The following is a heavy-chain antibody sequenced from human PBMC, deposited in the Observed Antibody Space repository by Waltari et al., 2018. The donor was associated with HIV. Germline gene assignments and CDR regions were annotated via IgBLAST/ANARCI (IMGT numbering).Heavy chain of an antibody. D-gene: IGHD2-15*01. J-gene: IGHJ4*02. CDR1: GFSFRSYW. CDR2: INRDGSRT. CDR3: ARDRSTRDNIVFIDQ. V-gene: IGHV3-74*01. Sequence: EVQLGESGGGSVQPGGSLRLSCTASGFSFRSYWMHWVRQAPGEGLVGVSRINRDGSRTNYADSVKGRFTISRDNAQKTLYLQMNSLRAEDTAVYYCARDRSTRDNIVFIDQWGQGTRVTVSS.